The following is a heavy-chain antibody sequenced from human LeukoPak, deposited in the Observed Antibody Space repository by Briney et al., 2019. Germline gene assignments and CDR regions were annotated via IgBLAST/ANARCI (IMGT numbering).Heavy chain of an antibody. Sequence: GASVKVSCKASGYTLTAYFIYWMRQAPGQGLEWMGWINPDTGGTICAQNLQGRVTMTRDTSISTAYMELTRLVSDDTAVYYCARRFSPTGPFDYWGQGTLVTVSS. D-gene: IGHD1-14*01. CDR3: ARRFSPTGPFDY. V-gene: IGHV1-2*02. CDR2: INPDTGGT. CDR1: GYTLTAYF. J-gene: IGHJ4*02.